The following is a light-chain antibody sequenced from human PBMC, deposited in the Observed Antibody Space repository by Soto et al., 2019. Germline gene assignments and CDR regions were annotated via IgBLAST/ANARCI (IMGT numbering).Light chain of an antibody. CDR2: WAS. J-gene: IGKJ1*01. Sequence: DIVMTQSPDSLAVSLGERATINCKSSQSVLYSSNNKNYLAWYQQKPGQPPKLLIYWASTRESGVPDRFSGSGPGTDSTLTNSSLQAEDVAVYYCQQYYSTPRTFGQGTKVEI. CDR1: QSVLYSSNNKNY. CDR3: QQYYSTPRT. V-gene: IGKV4-1*01.